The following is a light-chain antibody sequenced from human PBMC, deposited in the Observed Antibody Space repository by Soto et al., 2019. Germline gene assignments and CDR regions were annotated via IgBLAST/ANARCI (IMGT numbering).Light chain of an antibody. V-gene: IGLV1-40*01. CDR1: SSDVGAYTS. J-gene: IGLJ1*01. Sequence: QSALTQPASVSGSPGQSITISCTGSSSDVGAYTSVSWYQQLPGTAPKLLIYTNNNRPSGVPDRFSGSRSGTSASLAITGLQAEDEADYYCQSYDSSLSYVFGNGTKVTVL. CDR3: QSYDSSLSYV. CDR2: TNN.